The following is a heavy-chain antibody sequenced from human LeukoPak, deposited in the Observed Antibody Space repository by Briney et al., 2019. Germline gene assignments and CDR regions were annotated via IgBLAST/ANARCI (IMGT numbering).Heavy chain of an antibody. CDR2: IYYSGST. CDR1: GFTVSSNY. Sequence: GSLRPSCAASGFTVSSNYMSWVRQPPGKGLEWIGSIYYSGSTYYNPSLKSRVTISVDTSKNQFSLKLSSVTAADTAVYYCARLNYDFWSGYRGQGDQYYFDYWGQGTLVTVSS. J-gene: IGHJ4*02. V-gene: IGHV4-39*01. CDR3: ARLNYDFWSGYRGQGDQYYFDY. D-gene: IGHD3-3*01.